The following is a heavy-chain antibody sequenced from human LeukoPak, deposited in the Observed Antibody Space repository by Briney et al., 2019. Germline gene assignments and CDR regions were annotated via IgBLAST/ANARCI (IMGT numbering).Heavy chain of an antibody. CDR2: ISYDGSNK. Sequence: GGSPRLSCAASGFAFSSYGMHWVRQAPGKGLEWVAVISYDGSNKYYADSVKGRFTISRDNSKNTLYLQMNSLRAEDTAVYYCAKVGGITGTKGDYWGQGTLVTVSS. CDR1: GFAFSSYG. D-gene: IGHD1-20*01. CDR3: AKVGGITGTKGDY. J-gene: IGHJ4*02. V-gene: IGHV3-30*18.